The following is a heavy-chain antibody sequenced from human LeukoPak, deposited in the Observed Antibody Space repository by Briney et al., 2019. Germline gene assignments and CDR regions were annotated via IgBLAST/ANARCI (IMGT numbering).Heavy chain of an antibody. D-gene: IGHD1-7*01. CDR2: TFYRSKWSN. CDR1: GDSVSSNSVT. V-gene: IGHV6-1*01. J-gene: IGHJ3*01. Sequence: SQTLSLTCAISGDSVSSNSVTWNWIRQSPSRGLEWLGRTFYRSKWSNDYVVSVKSRITINPDTSKNQFSLQPDSVTPEDTAAYYCTRGKLGTFDVWGQGTMVTVSS. CDR3: TRGKLGTFDV.